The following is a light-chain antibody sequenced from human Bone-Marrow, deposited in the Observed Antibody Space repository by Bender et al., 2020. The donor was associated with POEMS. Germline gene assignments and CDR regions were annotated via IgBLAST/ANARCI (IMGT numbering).Light chain of an antibody. CDR1: ASDRGTTP. Sequence: QSVLTQSPSASATPGQRVTISCSRSASDRGTTPINWYQHLPGTAPKLIIYNSDQRPSGVPDRFSGSKSGNTASLTVSGLQAEDEADYYCSSYAGSNNLHVVFGGGTKLTVL. V-gene: IGLV1-44*01. CDR2: NSD. CDR3: SSYAGSNNLHVV. J-gene: IGLJ2*01.